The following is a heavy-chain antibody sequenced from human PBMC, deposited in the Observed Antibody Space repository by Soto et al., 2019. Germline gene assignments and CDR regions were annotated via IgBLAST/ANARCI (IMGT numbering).Heavy chain of an antibody. CDR1: GDSISTYY. D-gene: IGHD2-8*02. Sequence: QVQLQESGPGLVKPSETLSLTCTVSGDSISTYYWNWVRQPLGKGLEWIGYIYYLGRTNYNPSLRSRVTMSLYPSKNQISLNLNSVTAADTAVYYCARDLVGLTHFDYWGQGILVTVSS. CDR3: ARDLVGLTHFDY. CDR2: IYYLGRT. J-gene: IGHJ4*02. V-gene: IGHV4-59*01.